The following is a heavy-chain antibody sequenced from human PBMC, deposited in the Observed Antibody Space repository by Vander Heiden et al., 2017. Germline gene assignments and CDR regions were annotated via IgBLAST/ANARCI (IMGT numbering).Heavy chain of an antibody. CDR3: AKDPYSYGYDIVTYFDC. V-gene: IGHV3-23*01. CDR1: GFTLSRYA. D-gene: IGHD5-12*01. Sequence: EVKLLESGGGLVQPGGSLRPSCVGSGFTLSRYAMSWVRQTPAKGLEWVAAISGTGNTANYADSVKGRFTISRDNSKNMLFLDMNSLRAEDTGVYFCAKDPYSYGYDIVTYFDCWGQGTQVTVSS. CDR2: ISGTGNTA. J-gene: IGHJ4*02.